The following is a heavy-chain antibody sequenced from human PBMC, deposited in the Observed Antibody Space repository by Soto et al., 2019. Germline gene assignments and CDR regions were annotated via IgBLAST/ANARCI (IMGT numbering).Heavy chain of an antibody. CDR2: ISAYNGNT. V-gene: IGHV1-18*01. D-gene: IGHD4-4*01. J-gene: IGHJ6*02. CDR1: GYTFTSYG. CDR3: ARYSTYYDDYGMDI. Sequence: ASVTVSCTASGYTFTSYGISWVRQAPGQGLERMGWISAYNGNTNYAQKLQGRVTMTTDTSTSTAYMEVTSLKSDDTAVYYCARYSTYYDDYGMDIWGQGTTVTVSS.